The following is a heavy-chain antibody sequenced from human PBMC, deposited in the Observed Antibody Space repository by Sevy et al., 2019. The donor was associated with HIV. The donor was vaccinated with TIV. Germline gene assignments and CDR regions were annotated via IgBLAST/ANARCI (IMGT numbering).Heavy chain of an antibody. Sequence: GGSLRLSCAASAFTVSSNYMSWVRQAPGKGLEWVSVIYSGGSKYYADSVKGRFTISRDNSKNTQYLQMNSLRAEDTAAYYCARDSGYSSSWTGGWFDPWGQGTLVTVSS. D-gene: IGHD6-13*01. CDR2: IYSGGSK. CDR3: ARDSGYSSSWTGGWFDP. J-gene: IGHJ5*02. V-gene: IGHV3-53*01. CDR1: AFTVSSNY.